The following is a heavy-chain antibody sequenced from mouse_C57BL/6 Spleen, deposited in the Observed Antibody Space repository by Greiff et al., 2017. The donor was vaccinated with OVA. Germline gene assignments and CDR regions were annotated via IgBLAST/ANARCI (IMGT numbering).Heavy chain of an antibody. D-gene: IGHD1-1*01. CDR1: GFTFSDYG. V-gene: IGHV5-17*01. CDR3: ARPGTTVVDWYFDV. J-gene: IGHJ1*03. Sequence: VQLKESGGGLVKPGGSLKLSCAASGFTFSDYGMHWVRQAPEKGLEWVAYISSGSSTIYYADTVKGRFTISRDNAKNTLFLQMTSLRSEDTAMYYCARPGTTVVDWYFDVWGTGTTVTVSS. CDR2: ISSGSSTI.